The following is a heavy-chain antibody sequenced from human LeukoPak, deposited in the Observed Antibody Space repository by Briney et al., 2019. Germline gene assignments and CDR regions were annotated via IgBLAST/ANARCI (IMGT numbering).Heavy chain of an antibody. D-gene: IGHD5-18*01. Sequence: PGGSLRLSCAASGFTFSSYSMNWVRQAPGKGLEWVSAISGSGSAYYADSVKGRFTISRDNSKNTLYLQMNSLRAEDTAVYYCANSGYSYGEKYYFDYWGQGTLVTVSS. CDR1: GFTFSSYS. J-gene: IGHJ4*02. CDR2: ISGSGSA. CDR3: ANSGYSYGEKYYFDY. V-gene: IGHV3-23*01.